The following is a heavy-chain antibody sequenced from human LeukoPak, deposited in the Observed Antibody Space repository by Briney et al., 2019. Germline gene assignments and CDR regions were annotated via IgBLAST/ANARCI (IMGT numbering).Heavy chain of an antibody. J-gene: IGHJ4*02. Sequence: SETLSLTCTVSGGSISSGSYYWGWIRQPPGKGLEWIASMYYSGTTFYSPSLKSRVTISVDTSKNQLSLKLGSVTAADTAVYYCARHPPRDGSAFDFWGQGTLVTVSS. CDR1: GGSISSGSYY. CDR2: MYYSGTT. V-gene: IGHV4-39*01. CDR3: ARHPPRDGSAFDF.